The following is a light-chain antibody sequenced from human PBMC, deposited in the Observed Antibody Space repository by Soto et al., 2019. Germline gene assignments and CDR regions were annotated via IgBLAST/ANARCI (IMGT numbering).Light chain of an antibody. Sequence: DIQMTQSPSSLYAYVGDTVTITCRASQTISGWLAWYQQKPGKAPKLLIYDASSLESGVPSRFSGSGSGTEFTLTISSLQPDDFATYYCQQYNSYSWTFGQGTKVDIK. V-gene: IGKV1-5*01. CDR2: DAS. CDR1: QTISGW. J-gene: IGKJ1*01. CDR3: QQYNSYSWT.